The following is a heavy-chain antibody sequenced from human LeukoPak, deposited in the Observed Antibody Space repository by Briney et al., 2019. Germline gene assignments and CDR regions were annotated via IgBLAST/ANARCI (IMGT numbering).Heavy chain of an antibody. CDR3: ARDLTDYDSSGYDY. CDR2: IYTSGST. CDR1: GGFISSYY. D-gene: IGHD3-22*01. J-gene: IGHJ4*02. Sequence: SETLSLTCTVSGGFISSYYWSWIRQPAAKGLEWIRRIYTSGSTNYNPSLKSRVTMSVDTSKNHFSLMLSSVTAADTAVYYCARDLTDYDSSGYDYWGQGTLVTVSS. V-gene: IGHV4-4*07.